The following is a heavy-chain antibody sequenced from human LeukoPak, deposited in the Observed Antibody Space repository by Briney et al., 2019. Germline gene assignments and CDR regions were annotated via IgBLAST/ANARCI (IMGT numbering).Heavy chain of an antibody. Sequence: PSETLSLTCTVSGGSISSGGYYWSWIRQHPGKGLEWIGYIYYSGSTYYNPSLKSRVTISVDTSKNQFSLKLSSVTAADTAVYYCARVCVDYYYGMDVWGQGTTVTVSS. CDR3: ARVCVDYYYGMDV. J-gene: IGHJ6*02. V-gene: IGHV4-31*03. CDR1: GGSISSGGYY. CDR2: IYYSGST. D-gene: IGHD2-15*01.